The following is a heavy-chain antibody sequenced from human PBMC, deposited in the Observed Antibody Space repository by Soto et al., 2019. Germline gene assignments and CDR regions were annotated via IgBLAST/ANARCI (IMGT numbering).Heavy chain of an antibody. Sequence: GESLKISCKGAGYSFTSYWIVWVRQMPGKXLEWMGIIYPGDSDTRYSPSFQGQVTISADKSISTAYLQWSSLKASDTAMYYCARHRITIFGVVITGWFDPWGKGTLVTVFS. CDR2: IYPGDSDT. J-gene: IGHJ5*02. V-gene: IGHV5-51*01. CDR1: GYSFTSYW. CDR3: ARHRITIFGVVITGWFDP. D-gene: IGHD3-3*01.